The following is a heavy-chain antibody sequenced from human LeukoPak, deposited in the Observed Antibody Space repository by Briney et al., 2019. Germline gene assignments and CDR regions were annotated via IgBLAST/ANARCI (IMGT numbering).Heavy chain of an antibody. Sequence: PGGSLRLSCAASAFTFDDYGMSWVRHAPGKGLEWVSGINWNGGSTVYADSVKGRFTISRDNAKNSLYLQMNSLRAEDTALYYCARSPPPAIYYDSSGYYYFDYWGQGTLVTVSS. CDR3: ARSPPPAIYYDSSGYYYFDY. V-gene: IGHV3-20*04. CDR2: INWNGGST. J-gene: IGHJ4*02. D-gene: IGHD3-22*01. CDR1: AFTFDDYG.